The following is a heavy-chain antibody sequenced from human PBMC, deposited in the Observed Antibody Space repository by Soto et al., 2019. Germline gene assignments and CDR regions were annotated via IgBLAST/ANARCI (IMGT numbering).Heavy chain of an antibody. CDR2: IYPGDSDT. Sequence: GESLKNSCKGSGYSFTSYWIGWVRQMPGKGLEWMGIIYPGDSDTRYSPSFQGQVTISADKSISTAYLQWSSLKASDTAMYYCASYYDSSGYLVGAFDIWGQGTMVTVSS. D-gene: IGHD3-22*01. CDR3: ASYYDSSGYLVGAFDI. J-gene: IGHJ3*02. V-gene: IGHV5-51*01. CDR1: GYSFTSYW.